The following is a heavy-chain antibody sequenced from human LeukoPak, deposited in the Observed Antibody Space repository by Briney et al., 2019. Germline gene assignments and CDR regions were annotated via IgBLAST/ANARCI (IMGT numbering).Heavy chain of an antibody. J-gene: IGHJ4*02. CDR1: GFTFSSYG. CDR3: ATLAARQDY. Sequence: TGGSLRLSCAASGFTFSSYGMHWVRQAPGKGREGVAFLRYDASNKYYADSVKGRFTIPRDSSKNTLYLQMNSLRVEDTAVYYCATLAARQDYWGQGTLVTVSS. D-gene: IGHD6-6*01. CDR2: LRYDASNK. V-gene: IGHV3-30*02.